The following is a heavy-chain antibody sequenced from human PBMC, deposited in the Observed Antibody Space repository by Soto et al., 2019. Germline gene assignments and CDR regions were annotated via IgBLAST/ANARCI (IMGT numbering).Heavy chain of an antibody. CDR2: VYSSGST. V-gene: IGHV4-39*01. CDR1: GGSIRNSNYY. Sequence: NPSETLSLTCTVSGGSIRNSNYYWGWIRQPPGKGLEWIGSVYSSGSTYYNPSLKSRVTISVDTSKNQFSLKLSSVTAADTAVYYCARYYYDSSGYKSGMDVCGQGTTVTVYS. J-gene: IGHJ6*02. CDR3: ARYYYDSSGYKSGMDV. D-gene: IGHD3-22*01.